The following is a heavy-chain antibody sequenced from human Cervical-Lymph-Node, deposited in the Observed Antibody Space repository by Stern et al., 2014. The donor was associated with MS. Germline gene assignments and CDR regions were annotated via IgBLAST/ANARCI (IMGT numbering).Heavy chain of an antibody. CDR2: GYDSGST. Sequence: QLQLQDSGPGLVKPSETLSLICPVSGGSIRSYYWSWIRQPPGKGLEWLGYGYDSGSTNTNPSLKSRVTKSVDTSKNQFSLKLTSVTAADTAMYYCARLRVITASFDPWGQGTLVTVSS. V-gene: IGHV4-59*01. CDR1: GGSIRSYY. CDR3: ARLRVITASFDP. D-gene: IGHD4-11*01. J-gene: IGHJ5*02.